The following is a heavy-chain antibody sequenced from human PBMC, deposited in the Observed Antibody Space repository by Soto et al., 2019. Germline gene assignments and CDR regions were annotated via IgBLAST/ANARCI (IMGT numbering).Heavy chain of an antibody. D-gene: IGHD3-3*01. CDR1: GGTFSSYA. CDR3: ANNTEGLLNWLPFDY. V-gene: IGHV1-69*13. CDR2: IIPIFGTA. J-gene: IGHJ4*02. Sequence: SVKVSCKASGGTFSSYAISWVRQAPGQGLEWMGGIIPIFGTANYAQKFQGRVTITADESTSTAYMELSSLRSEDTAVYYCANNTEGLLNWLPFDYWGQGTLVTVSS.